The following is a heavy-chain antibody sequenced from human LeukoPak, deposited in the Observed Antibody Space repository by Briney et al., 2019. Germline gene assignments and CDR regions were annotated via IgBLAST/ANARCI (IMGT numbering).Heavy chain of an antibody. J-gene: IGHJ3*02. Sequence: ASVKVSCKASGYTFTSYGVSWVRQAPRQGLEWLGWISPYNGNTNYAQKVQGRVTMTTDTSSSTAYMELRSLISDDTAVYYCARKSYLRTIREDDALDIWGQGTKVTVSS. CDR3: ARKSYLRTIREDDALDI. D-gene: IGHD1-26*01. V-gene: IGHV1-18*01. CDR2: ISPYNGNT. CDR1: GYTFTSYG.